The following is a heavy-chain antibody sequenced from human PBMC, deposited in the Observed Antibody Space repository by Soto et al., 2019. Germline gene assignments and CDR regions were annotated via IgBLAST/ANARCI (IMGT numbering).Heavy chain of an antibody. CDR3: AKEGISTSCFEY. J-gene: IGHJ4*02. D-gene: IGHD2-2*01. CDR1: GFTFSSYA. CDR2: ISGSGGST. V-gene: IGHV3-23*01. Sequence: PGGSLSLSCAASGFTFSSYAMSWVRQAPGKGLEWVSAISGSGGSTYYADSVKGRFTISRDNSKNTLYLQMNSLRAEDPAVYYCAKEGISTSCFEYWGQGTVVTGSS.